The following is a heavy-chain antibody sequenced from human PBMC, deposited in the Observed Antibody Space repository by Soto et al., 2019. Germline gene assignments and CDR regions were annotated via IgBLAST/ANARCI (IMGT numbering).Heavy chain of an antibody. CDR2: IWYDGSNK. V-gene: IGHV3-33*01. Sequence: GGSLRLSCAASGFTFSSYGVHWVRQAPGKGLEWVAVIWYDGSNKYYADSVKGRFTISRDNSKNTLYLQMNSLRAEDTAVYYCARDLWFGEKDYYYGMDVWGQGTTVTVSS. CDR1: GFTFSSYG. D-gene: IGHD3-10*01. J-gene: IGHJ6*02. CDR3: ARDLWFGEKDYYYGMDV.